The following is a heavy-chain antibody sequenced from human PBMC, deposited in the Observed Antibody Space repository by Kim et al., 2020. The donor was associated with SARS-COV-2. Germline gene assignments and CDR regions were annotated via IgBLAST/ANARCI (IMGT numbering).Heavy chain of an antibody. D-gene: IGHD4-17*01. CDR1: GYTFTSYY. CDR2: INPSGGST. CDR3: AREGARDTVGNYYYYYGMDV. V-gene: IGHV1-46*01. Sequence: ASVKVSCKASGYTFTSYYMHWVRQAPGQGLEWMGIINPSGGSTSYAQKFQGRVTMTRDTSTSTVYMELSSLRSEDTAVYYCAREGARDTVGNYYYYYGMDVWGQGTTVTVSS. J-gene: IGHJ6*02.